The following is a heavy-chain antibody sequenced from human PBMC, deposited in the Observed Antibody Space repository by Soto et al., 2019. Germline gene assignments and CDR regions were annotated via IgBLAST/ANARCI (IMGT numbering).Heavy chain of an antibody. CDR2: IIPIFGTA. CDR3: ARTKYVQRGLYI. J-gene: IGHJ3*02. D-gene: IGHD3-10*02. V-gene: IGHV1-69*13. CDR1: GGTFSSYA. Sequence: GASVKVSCKASGGTFSSYAISWVRQAPGQGLEWMGGIIPIFGTANYAQKFQGRVTITADESTSTAYMGLSSLRSEDTAVYYCARTKYVQRGLYIWGQGTMVTVSS.